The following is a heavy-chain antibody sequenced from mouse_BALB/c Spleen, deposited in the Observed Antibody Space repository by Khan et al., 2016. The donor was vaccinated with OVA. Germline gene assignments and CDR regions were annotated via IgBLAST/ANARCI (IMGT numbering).Heavy chain of an antibody. D-gene: IGHD2-1*01. V-gene: IGHV5-12-1*01. Sequence: EVELVESGGGLVKPGGSLKLSCAASGFAFSNYDMSWVRQTPEKRLEWVAYISSGGGSTYYPDTVKGRFTISRDNATNTLYLHMSSLKSEETAMYYCARGWGGNFYYAMDYWGQGTSVTVSS. CDR3: ARGWGGNFYYAMDY. CDR2: ISSGGGST. CDR1: GFAFSNYD. J-gene: IGHJ4*01.